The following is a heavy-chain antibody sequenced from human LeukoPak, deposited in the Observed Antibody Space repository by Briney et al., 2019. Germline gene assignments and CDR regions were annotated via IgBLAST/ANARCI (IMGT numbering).Heavy chain of an antibody. J-gene: IGHJ4*02. Sequence: SETLSLTCTVSGGSISSYYWSWIRQPAGKGLEWIGRIYTSGSTNYNPSLKSRVTMSVDTSKNQFSLKLSSVTAADTAVYYCTRYLFYVSGSYLDYGGQGTLFTVSS. CDR2: IYTSGST. CDR1: GGSISSYY. D-gene: IGHD3-10*01. V-gene: IGHV4-4*07. CDR3: TRYLFYVSGSYLDY.